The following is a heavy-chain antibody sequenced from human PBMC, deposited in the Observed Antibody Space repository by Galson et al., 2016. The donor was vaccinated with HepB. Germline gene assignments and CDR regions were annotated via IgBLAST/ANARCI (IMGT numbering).Heavy chain of an antibody. V-gene: IGHV3-74*01. D-gene: IGHD3-3*01. J-gene: IGHJ6*02. CDR1: GFSFSRYW. Sequence: SLRLSCAASGFSFSRYWMHWVRQAPGKGLVCVSRINKDGCSTSYADSVKGRFTISRDNAKNTLYLQMNSLRAEDTAAYYCARMESGGYDFWSGHYSWSGGMDVWGQGTTVTVSS. CDR3: ARMESGGYDFWSGHYSWSGGMDV. CDR2: INKDGCST.